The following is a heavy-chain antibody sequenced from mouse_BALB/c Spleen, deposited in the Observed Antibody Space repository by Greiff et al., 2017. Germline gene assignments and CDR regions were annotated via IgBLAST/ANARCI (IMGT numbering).Heavy chain of an antibody. CDR3: ARTEGIWYFDV. J-gene: IGHJ1*01. CDR1: GYTFTSYY. Sequence: QVQLQQSGAELVKPGASVKLSCKASGYTFTSYYMYWVKQRPGQGLEWIGEINPSNGGTNFNEKFKSKATLTVDKSSSTAYMELRSLTSEDSAVYYCARTEGIWYFDVWGAGTTVTVSS. CDR2: INPSNGGT. V-gene: IGHV1-53*01.